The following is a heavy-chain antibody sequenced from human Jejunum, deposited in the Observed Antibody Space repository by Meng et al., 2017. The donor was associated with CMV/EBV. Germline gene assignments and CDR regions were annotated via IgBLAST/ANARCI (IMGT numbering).Heavy chain of an antibody. V-gene: IGHV4-59*12. J-gene: IGHJ5*02. CDR1: SIRDYY. Sequence: SIRDYYWSWIRQPPGKGLEWIGYIFSSGPTDYNPSLKSRVTMSVDMSKNQFSLTLTSVTAADTAVYYCARGDRCGTTACYPHWFDPWGQGTLVTVSS. CDR2: IFSSGPT. CDR3: ARGDRCGTTACYPHWFDP. D-gene: IGHD2-2*01.